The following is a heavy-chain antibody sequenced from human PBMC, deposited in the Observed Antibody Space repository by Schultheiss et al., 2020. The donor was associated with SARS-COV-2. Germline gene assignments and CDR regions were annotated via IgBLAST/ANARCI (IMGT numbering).Heavy chain of an antibody. CDR1: GFSFSNAG. J-gene: IGHJ2*01. Sequence: GESLKISCVTSGFSFSNAGMNWVRQAPGKGLEWVAVISYDGSNKYYADSVKGRFTISRDNSKNTLYLQMNSLRAEDTAVYYCARGPGYSYGTSGRRYWYFDLWGRGTLVTVSS. D-gene: IGHD5-18*01. CDR2: ISYDGSNK. V-gene: IGHV3-30*19. CDR3: ARGPGYSYGTSGRRYWYFDL.